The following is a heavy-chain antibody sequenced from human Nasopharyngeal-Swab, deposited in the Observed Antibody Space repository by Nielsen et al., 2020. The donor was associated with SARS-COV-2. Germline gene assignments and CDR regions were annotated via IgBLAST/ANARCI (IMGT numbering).Heavy chain of an antibody. D-gene: IGHD4-23*01. J-gene: IGHJ4*02. CDR2: ISGSGGST. CDR1: GFIFSASA. Sequence: GGSLRLSCAASGFIFSASAIHWVRQASGKGLEWVSEISGSGGSTYYAESVKGRFTISRDNSKNTLYLQMSSLRAEDTAIYYCAKDLGVESPLWFDYWGQGTLLTVSS. CDR3: AKDLGVESPLWFDY. V-gene: IGHV3-23*01.